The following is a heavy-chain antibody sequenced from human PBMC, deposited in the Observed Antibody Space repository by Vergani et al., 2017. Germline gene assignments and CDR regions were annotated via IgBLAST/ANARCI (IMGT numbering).Heavy chain of an antibody. J-gene: IGHJ6*02. Sequence: EVQLVESGGGLVQPGGSLRLSCAASGFTFSSYSMNWVRQAPGKGLEWVSYISSSSSTIYYADSVKGRFTISRDNAKNSLYLQMNSLRAEDTAVYYCAREGLIKISYTPSGMDVWGQGTTVTVSS. D-gene: IGHD2-2*02. CDR2: ISSSSSTI. CDR3: AREGLIKISYTPSGMDV. V-gene: IGHV3-48*01. CDR1: GFTFSSYS.